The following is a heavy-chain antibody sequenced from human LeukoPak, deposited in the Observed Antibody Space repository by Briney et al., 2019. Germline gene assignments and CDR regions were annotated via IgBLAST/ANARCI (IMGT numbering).Heavy chain of an antibody. Sequence: PGGSLRLSCAASGFTFSSYAMSWVRQAPGKGLEWVSAISGSGDSTYYADSVKGRFTISRDNSKNTLYLQMNSLRAEDTAVYYCAKEPVWVARQGSSGSGEYFQHWGQGTLVTVSS. CDR2: ISGSGDST. V-gene: IGHV3-23*01. CDR1: GFTFSSYA. D-gene: IGHD3-22*01. J-gene: IGHJ1*01. CDR3: AKEPVWVARQGSSGSGEYFQH.